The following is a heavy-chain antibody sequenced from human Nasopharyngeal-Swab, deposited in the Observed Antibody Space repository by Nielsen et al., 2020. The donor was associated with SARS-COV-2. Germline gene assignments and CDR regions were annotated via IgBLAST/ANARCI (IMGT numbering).Heavy chain of an antibody. Sequence: GSVKVSCKASGYTFTGYYMHWVRQAPGQGLEWMGRINPNSGGTNYAQKFQGRVTMTRDTSISTAYMELSRLRSDDTAVYYCARVAGCSSTSCYSRGAFDIWGQGTMVTVSS. CDR1: GYTFTGYY. D-gene: IGHD2-2*02. J-gene: IGHJ3*02. CDR2: INPNSGGT. V-gene: IGHV1-2*06. CDR3: ARVAGCSSTSCYSRGAFDI.